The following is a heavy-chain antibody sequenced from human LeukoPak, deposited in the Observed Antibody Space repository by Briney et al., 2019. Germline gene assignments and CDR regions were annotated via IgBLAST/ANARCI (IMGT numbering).Heavy chain of an antibody. CDR2: MNPSSGNT. CDR3: ARDRHLLREDAFDI. CDR1: GYTFTSYD. J-gene: IGHJ3*02. V-gene: IGHV1-8*01. Sequence: ASVKVSCKASGYTFTSYDINWVRQATGQGLEWMGWMNPSSGNTGYAQKFQGRVTMTRNTSISTAYMELSSLRSEDTAVYYCARDRHLLREDAFDIWGQGTMVTVSS.